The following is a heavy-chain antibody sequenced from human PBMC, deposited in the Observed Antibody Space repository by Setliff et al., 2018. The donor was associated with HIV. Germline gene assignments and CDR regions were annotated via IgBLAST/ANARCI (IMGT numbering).Heavy chain of an antibody. CDR3: SRETQTNSGSYLA. J-gene: IGHJ4*02. Sequence: ASVKVSCKASGYTFTGYYIHWVRQAPGQGLEWMGWINPNSGGTNYAQKFQGRVTMTRDTSIRTAYMELSRLRSDDTAVYYCSRETQTNSGSYLAWGQGTLVTVSS. CDR1: GYTFTGYY. V-gene: IGHV1-2*02. D-gene: IGHD3-10*01. CDR2: INPNSGGT.